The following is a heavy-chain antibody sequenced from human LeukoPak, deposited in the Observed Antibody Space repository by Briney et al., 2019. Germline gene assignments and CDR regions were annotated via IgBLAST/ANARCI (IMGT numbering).Heavy chain of an antibody. Sequence: PGGSLRLSCAASGFTFSSYAMSWVRQPPGKGLDGVSAISGGGGSTYYADSVKGRFTISRDNSKNTLYLQMNSLRAEDTAVYYCAKDIVVVPAANIAAAGNYWGQGTLVTVSS. CDR2: ISGGGGST. V-gene: IGHV3-23*01. J-gene: IGHJ4*02. CDR3: AKDIVVVPAANIAAAGNY. D-gene: IGHD2-2*01. CDR1: GFTFSSYA.